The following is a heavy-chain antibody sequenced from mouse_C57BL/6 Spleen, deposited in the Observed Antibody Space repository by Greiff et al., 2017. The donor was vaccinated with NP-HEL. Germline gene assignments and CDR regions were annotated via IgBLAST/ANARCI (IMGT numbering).Heavy chain of an antibody. CDR3: ARYWDVAWFAY. D-gene: IGHD4-1*01. J-gene: IGHJ3*01. Sequence: QVQLQQPGAELVKPGASVKLSCKASGYTFTSYWMQWVKQRPGQGLEWIGEIDPSDSYTNYNQKFKGKATLTVDTSSSTAYMQLSSLTSEDSAVYYCARYWDVAWFAYWGQGTLVTVSA. CDR1: GYTFTSYW. CDR2: IDPSDSYT. V-gene: IGHV1-50*01.